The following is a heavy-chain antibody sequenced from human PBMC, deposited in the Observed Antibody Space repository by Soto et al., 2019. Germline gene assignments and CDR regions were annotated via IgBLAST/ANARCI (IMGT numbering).Heavy chain of an antibody. CDR1: GFTFSSYC. CDR2: IWYDGSNK. V-gene: IGHV3-33*01. J-gene: IGHJ4*02. D-gene: IGHD6-19*01. CDR3: ARSRSGWDFDY. Sequence: QVQLVESGGGVVQPGRSLRLSCAASGFTFSSYCMHWVRQAPGKGLEWVAVIWYDGSNKYYADSVKGRFTISRDNYQNTLYLQMNSLRAEDTAVYYCARSRSGWDFDYWGQGTLVTVSS.